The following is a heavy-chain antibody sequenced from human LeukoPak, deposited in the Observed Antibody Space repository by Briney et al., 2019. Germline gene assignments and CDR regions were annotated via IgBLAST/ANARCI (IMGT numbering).Heavy chain of an antibody. CDR2: INHSGST. CDR3: ARHVKAPQGYYYGSGRGIDY. CDR1: GGSFSGYY. D-gene: IGHD3-10*01. V-gene: IGHV4-34*01. J-gene: IGHJ4*02. Sequence: SETLSLTCAVYGGSFSGYYWSWIRQPPGKGLEWIGEINHSGSTNYNPSLESRVTISVDTSKNQFSLKLSSVTAADTAVYYCARHVKAPQGYYYGSGRGIDYWGQGTLVTVSS.